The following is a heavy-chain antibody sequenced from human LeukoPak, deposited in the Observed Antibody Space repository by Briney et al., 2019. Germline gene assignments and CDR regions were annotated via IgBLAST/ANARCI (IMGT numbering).Heavy chain of an antibody. CDR3: ARDMMQGVMGY. V-gene: IGHV1-2*02. J-gene: IGHJ4*02. CDR1: GYSFIDCY. Sequence: GASVKVSCKASGYSFIDCYIQWVRQAPGQGLEWVGWINPKNGGTHYAQNFRGRVTMTSDTSISTLYMELTTLRSDDTAVFYCARDMMQGVMGYWGQGALVTVSS. D-gene: IGHD3-16*01. CDR2: INPKNGGT.